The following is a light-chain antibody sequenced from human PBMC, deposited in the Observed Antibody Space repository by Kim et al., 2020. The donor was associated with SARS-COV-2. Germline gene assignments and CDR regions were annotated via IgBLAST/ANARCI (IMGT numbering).Light chain of an antibody. J-gene: IGKJ1*01. V-gene: IGKV3-15*01. CDR1: QSVSSY. Sequence: EIVMTQSPATLSVSPGERATLSCRASQSVSSYLAWYQQKPGQAPRLLIYGASTRATGIAARFSGSGSGTEFTLTISSLQSEDFAVYYCQQYSNWPKTFGQGTKVDIK. CDR3: QQYSNWPKT. CDR2: GAS.